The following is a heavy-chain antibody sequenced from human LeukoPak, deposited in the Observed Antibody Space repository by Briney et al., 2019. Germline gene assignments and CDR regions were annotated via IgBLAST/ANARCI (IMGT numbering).Heavy chain of an antibody. CDR1: GGSFSGYY. Sequence: SEPLSLTCAVYGGSFSGYYWNWIRQPPGKGLEWIGEINHSAGTKYNPSLKSRVTISEDTSKNQFSLNLSSVTAADTAVYYCARDSRGFYGSRTFDIWGLGTMVTASS. D-gene: IGHD3-10*01. CDR2: INHSAGT. V-gene: IGHV4-34*01. CDR3: ARDSRGFYGSRTFDI. J-gene: IGHJ3*02.